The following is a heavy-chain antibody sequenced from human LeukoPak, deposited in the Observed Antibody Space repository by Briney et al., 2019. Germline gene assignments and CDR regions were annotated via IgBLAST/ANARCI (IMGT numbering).Heavy chain of an antibody. CDR3: ARSSYGSGTLYNGMDV. CDR1: GGSISRTSHY. CDR2: VFYSGNT. V-gene: IGHV4-39*01. J-gene: IGHJ6*02. D-gene: IGHD3-10*01. Sequence: SETLSLTCTVSGGSISRTSHYWGWIRQPPGKGLEWIGSVFYSGNTYYNPSLKSRVTIFVDTSKNQFSLKLSFVTAADTAVYYCARSSYGSGTLYNGMDVWGQGTTVTVSS.